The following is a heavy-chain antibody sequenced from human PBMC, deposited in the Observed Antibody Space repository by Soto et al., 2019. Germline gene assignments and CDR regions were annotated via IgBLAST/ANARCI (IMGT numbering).Heavy chain of an antibody. CDR1: GFTFSNAW. CDR2: IKSKTDGGTT. D-gene: IGHD1-1*01. Sequence: EVQLVESGGGLVKPGGSLRLSCAASGFTFSNAWMIWVRQAPGKGLEWVGRIKSKTDGGTTDYAAPVKGRFTISRDDSKNTLYLQMNSLKTEDTAVYYCTTGTTGTRYYYYGMDVWGQGTTVTVSS. J-gene: IGHJ6*02. V-gene: IGHV3-15*07. CDR3: TTGTTGTRYYYYGMDV.